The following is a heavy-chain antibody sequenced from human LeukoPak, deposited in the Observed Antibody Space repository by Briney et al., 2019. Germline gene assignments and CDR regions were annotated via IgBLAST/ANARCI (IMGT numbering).Heavy chain of an antibody. D-gene: IGHD3-22*01. CDR1: GYTFTGYY. CDR3: ARARGIVVVTIDAFDI. J-gene: IGHJ3*02. CDR2: INPNSGGT. Sequence: ASVKVSCKASGYTFTGYYMHWVRQAPGQGLEWMGWINPNSGGTNYAQKFQGRVTMTRDTSISTACMELSRLRSDDTAVYYCARARGIVVVTIDAFDIWGQGTMVTVSS. V-gene: IGHV1-2*02.